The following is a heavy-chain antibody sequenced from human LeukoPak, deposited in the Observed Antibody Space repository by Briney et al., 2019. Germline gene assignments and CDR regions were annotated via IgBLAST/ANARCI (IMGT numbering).Heavy chain of an antibody. V-gene: IGHV4-30-2*01. J-gene: IGHJ4*02. CDR1: GGSISSGGYY. CDR3: ARDQYSRYYYDISGYYLT. Sequence: ASQTLSLTCTVSGGSISSGGYYWSWIRQPPGKGLEWIGYIYHSGSTYYNPSLKSRVTISVDRSKNQFSLKLSSVTAADTAVYYCARDQYSRYYYDISGYYLTWGRGTLVTVSS. CDR2: IYHSGST. D-gene: IGHD3-22*01.